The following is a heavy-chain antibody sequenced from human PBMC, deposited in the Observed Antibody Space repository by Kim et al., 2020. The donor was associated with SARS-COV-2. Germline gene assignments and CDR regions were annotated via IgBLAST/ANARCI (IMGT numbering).Heavy chain of an antibody. J-gene: IGHJ4*02. CDR3: AKVGVIAAAGGGFDY. CDR2: IYSGGSST. CDR1: GFTFSSYA. D-gene: IGHD6-13*01. V-gene: IGHV3-23*03. Sequence: GGSLRLSCAASGFTFSSYAMSWVRQAPGKGLEWVSVIYSGGSSTYYADSVKGRFTISRDNSKNTLDLQMNSLRAEDTAVYYCAKVGVIAAAGGGFDYWGQGTLVTVSS.